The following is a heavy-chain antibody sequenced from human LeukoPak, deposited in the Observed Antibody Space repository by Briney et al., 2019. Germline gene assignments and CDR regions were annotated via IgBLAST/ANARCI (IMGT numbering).Heavy chain of an antibody. V-gene: IGHV1-2*06. D-gene: IGHD3-22*01. CDR2: INPKSGGT. CDR3: ARASNDYDSSAYYSY. Sequence: GASVKDSRKHPGYTFTGYYMHRVRPAPGQGRERRGRINPKSGGTNYAQKFQCRVTMTRDTSISTAYMELSRLRAYDTAVYYCARASNDYDSSAYYSYWGQGTLVTVSS. J-gene: IGHJ4*02. CDR1: GYTFTGYY.